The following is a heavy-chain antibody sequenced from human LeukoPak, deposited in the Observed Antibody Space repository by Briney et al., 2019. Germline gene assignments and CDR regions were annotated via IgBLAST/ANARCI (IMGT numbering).Heavy chain of an antibody. Sequence: SETLSLTCTVSGGSISGSGYYWGWIRQPPGKGLEWIGSIYYSGTTYYNPSLKSRVTISVDTSKNQFSLRLSSVTAADTAVYYCARGLVWGQGTLVTVSS. CDR1: GGSISGSGYY. CDR2: IYYSGTT. J-gene: IGHJ4*02. D-gene: IGHD6-19*01. CDR3: ARGLV. V-gene: IGHV4-39*01.